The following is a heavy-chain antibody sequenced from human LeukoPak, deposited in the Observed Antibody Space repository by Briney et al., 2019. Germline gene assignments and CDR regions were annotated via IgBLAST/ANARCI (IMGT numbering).Heavy chain of an antibody. D-gene: IGHD5-18*01. J-gene: IGHJ3*02. Sequence: GGSLRLSCAASGISFSNYSMNWVRQAPGKGLEWVSLISSSSRFIYYGDSVKGRFTISRDNAKKSLYLQMNSLRAEDTAVYYCARARSSYGYGDAFDIWGQGTMVTVSS. CDR2: ISSSSRFI. CDR3: ARARSSYGYGDAFDI. V-gene: IGHV3-21*01. CDR1: GISFSNYS.